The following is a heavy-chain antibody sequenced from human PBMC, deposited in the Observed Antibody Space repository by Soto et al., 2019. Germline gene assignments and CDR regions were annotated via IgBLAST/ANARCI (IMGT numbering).Heavy chain of an antibody. Sequence: QLQLQESGLGLVKPSETLSLTCTVSGGSISSSSYYWGWIRQPPGKGLEWIGSIYYSGSTYYNPSLKSRVTISVDTSKNQFSLKLSSVTAADTAVYYCARHRPDYDILIWTNWFDPWGQGTLVTVSS. CDR3: ARHRPDYDILIWTNWFDP. CDR1: GGSISSSSYY. D-gene: IGHD3-9*01. V-gene: IGHV4-39*01. J-gene: IGHJ5*02. CDR2: IYYSGST.